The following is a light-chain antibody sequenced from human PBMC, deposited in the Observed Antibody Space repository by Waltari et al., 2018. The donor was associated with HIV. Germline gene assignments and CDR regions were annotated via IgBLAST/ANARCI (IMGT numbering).Light chain of an antibody. CDR2: EVN. V-gene: IGLV2-23*02. Sequence: QSALTQPASVSGSPGQSITISCPGTSSDVGSYNLVSWYQKHPGKAPKLMIYEVNKRPSGVSNRFSGSKSGNTASLTISGLQAEDEADYYCCSYAGSSSYVFGSGTKVTVL. CDR1: SSDVGSYNL. CDR3: CSYAGSSSYV. J-gene: IGLJ1*01.